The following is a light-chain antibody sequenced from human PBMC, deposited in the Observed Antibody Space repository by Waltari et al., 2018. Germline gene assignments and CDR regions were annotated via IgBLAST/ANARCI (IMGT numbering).Light chain of an antibody. Sequence: EIVLTQSPGTLSLSPGERDTISCRASQSVSSSYLAWYQQKPGQAPRLLIYGASSRATGIPDRFSGSGSGTDFTLTISRLEPEDFAVYYCQQYGISPWTFGQGTKVEIK. CDR1: QSVSSSY. CDR2: GAS. J-gene: IGKJ1*01. CDR3: QQYGISPWT. V-gene: IGKV3-20*01.